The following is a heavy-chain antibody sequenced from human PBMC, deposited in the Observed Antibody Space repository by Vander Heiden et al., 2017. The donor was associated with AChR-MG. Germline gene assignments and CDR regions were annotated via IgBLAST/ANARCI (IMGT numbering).Heavy chain of an antibody. D-gene: IGHD2-15*01. V-gene: IGHV3-74*01. CDR1: VFTFSSYW. J-gene: IGHJ4*02. CDR2: INSDGSST. Sequence: EVQLVESGGGLVQPGGSLRLSCAASVFTFSSYWMHWVRQAPGKGLVWVSRINSDGSSTSYADSVKGRFTISRDNAKNTLYLQMNSLRAEDTAVYYCARVGSGGSWEDLPPYWGQGTLVTVSS. CDR3: ARVGSGGSWEDLPPY.